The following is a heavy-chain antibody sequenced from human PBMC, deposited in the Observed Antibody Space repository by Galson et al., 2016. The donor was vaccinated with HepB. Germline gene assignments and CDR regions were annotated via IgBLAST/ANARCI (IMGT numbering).Heavy chain of an antibody. J-gene: IGHJ3*02. CDR1: GFTISAYW. V-gene: IGHV3-7*01. CDR3: ARVWGVVTAKTADAFDI. CDR2: INQDASGK. D-gene: IGHD2-21*02. Sequence: SLRLSCAASGFTISAYWMSWVRQAPGKGLEWVASINQDASGKYYVDSVKGRFSISRDNVKNSLYLQMNSLRAEDTAVYYCARVWGVVTAKTADAFDIWGQGTMVTVSS.